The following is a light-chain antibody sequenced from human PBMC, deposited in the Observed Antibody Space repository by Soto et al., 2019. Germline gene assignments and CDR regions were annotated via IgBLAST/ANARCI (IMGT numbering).Light chain of an antibody. CDR1: SSNIGSNY. V-gene: IGLV1-47*01. CDR2: RNN. Sequence: QSVLTQPPSASGTPGQRVTISCSGSSSNIGSNYVYWYQQLPGTAPKLLIYRNNQRPSGVPERFSGSKSGTSASLAISGLRSEDEADYYCAAWDDSLSGPVVFGGGTKLTVL. J-gene: IGLJ2*01. CDR3: AAWDDSLSGPVV.